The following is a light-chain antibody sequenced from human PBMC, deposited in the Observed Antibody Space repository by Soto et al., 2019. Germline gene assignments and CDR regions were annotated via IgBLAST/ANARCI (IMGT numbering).Light chain of an antibody. CDR3: QQYGGTPPIT. Sequence: IVLTQSPGTLSLSPGEGATLSCRASQSLRSNYLAWYQQKPGQAHRLLIYGASSRATGIPDRFSGSGSGTDFTLTISRLEPEDFAVYYCQQYGGTPPITFGQGTRLEI. CDR1: QSLRSNY. CDR2: GAS. V-gene: IGKV3-20*01. J-gene: IGKJ5*01.